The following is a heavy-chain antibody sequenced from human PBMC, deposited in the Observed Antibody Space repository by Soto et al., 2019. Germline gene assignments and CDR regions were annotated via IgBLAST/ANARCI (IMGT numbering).Heavy chain of an antibody. D-gene: IGHD3-10*01. V-gene: IGHV1-8*01. CDR1: GYTFTSYD. CDR2: MNPNSGNT. CDR3: ALAFSGRYYYYFDY. J-gene: IGHJ4*02. Sequence: ASVKVSCKASGYTFTSYDINWVRQATGQGLEWMGSMNPNSGNTGYAQKFQGRVTMTRNTSISTAYMELSSLRSEDTAVYYCALAFSGRYYYYFDYWGQGTLVTLSS.